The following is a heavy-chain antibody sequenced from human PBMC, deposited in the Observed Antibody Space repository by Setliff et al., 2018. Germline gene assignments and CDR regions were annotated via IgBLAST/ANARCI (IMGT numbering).Heavy chain of an antibody. CDR2: INHSGST. D-gene: IGHD6-19*01. Sequence: SETLSLTCAVYGGSFSGYYWSWIRQPPGKGLEWIREINHSGSTNYNPSLKSRVTISIDTSKNQFSLKLSSVTAADTAVYYCARGYGYSSGWYRVYFDYWGQGTLVTVSS. CDR1: GGSFSGYY. J-gene: IGHJ4*02. CDR3: ARGYGYSSGWYRVYFDY. V-gene: IGHV4-34*01.